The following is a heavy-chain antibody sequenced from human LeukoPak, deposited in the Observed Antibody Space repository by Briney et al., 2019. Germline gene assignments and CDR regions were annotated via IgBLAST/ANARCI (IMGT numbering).Heavy chain of an antibody. J-gene: IGHJ4*02. CDR1: GFTLSDHY. CDR3: ARPIYYHDSSGFDY. V-gene: IGHV3-72*01. Sequence: GGSLRLSRAASGFTLSDHYMDWVRQAPGKGLEWVGRTRNKANSYTTEYAASVKGRFTISRDDSKNSLYLQMNSLKTEDTAVYYCARPIYYHDSSGFDYWGQGTLVTVSS. CDR2: TRNKANSYTT. D-gene: IGHD3-22*01.